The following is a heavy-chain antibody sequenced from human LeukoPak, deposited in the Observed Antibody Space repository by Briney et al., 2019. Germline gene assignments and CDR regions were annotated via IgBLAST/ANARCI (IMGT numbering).Heavy chain of an antibody. CDR1: GYTFTGYY. Sequence: GASVKVSCKASGYTFTGYYMHWVRQAPGQGLEWMGWINPNSGGTIYAQKFQGRVTMTRDTSISTAYMELSRLRSDDTAVYYCAREANDSSGYYPKHDAFDIWGQGTMVTVSS. CDR2: INPNSGGT. CDR3: AREANDSSGYYPKHDAFDI. J-gene: IGHJ3*02. D-gene: IGHD3-22*01. V-gene: IGHV1-2*02.